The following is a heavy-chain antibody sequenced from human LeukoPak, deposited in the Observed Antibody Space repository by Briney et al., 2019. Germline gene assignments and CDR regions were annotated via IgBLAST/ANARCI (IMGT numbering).Heavy chain of an antibody. Sequence: GASVKLSCKATGYTVASYGISWVRHAPGQGPGWMGWIGAYNGYTNYAQKFPGRVTMTTATATNTNTMELRSLRSDDTATDYCSRNGSGSYSLDYWGQGAPVTVSS. CDR2: IGAYNGYT. CDR1: GYTVASYG. CDR3: SRNGSGSYSLDY. J-gene: IGHJ4*03. D-gene: IGHD6-19*01. V-gene: IGHV1-18*01.